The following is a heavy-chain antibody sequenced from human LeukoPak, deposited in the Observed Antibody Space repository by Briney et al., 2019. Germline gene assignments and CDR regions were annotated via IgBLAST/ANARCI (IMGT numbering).Heavy chain of an antibody. D-gene: IGHD4-17*01. CDR3: ARRDYGDPRAFDY. CDR2: INPSGGST. V-gene: IGHV1-46*01. Sequence: GASVTVSCKASGYTFTSYYMHWVRQAPGQGLEWMGIINPSGGSTSYAQKFQGRATMTRDTSTSTVYMELSSLRSEDTAVYYCARRDYGDPRAFDYWGQGTLVTVSS. J-gene: IGHJ4*02. CDR1: GYTFTSYY.